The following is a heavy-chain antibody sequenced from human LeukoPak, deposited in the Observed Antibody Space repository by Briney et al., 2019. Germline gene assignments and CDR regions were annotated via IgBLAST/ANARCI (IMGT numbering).Heavy chain of an antibody. Sequence: GGSLRLSCAASGFTFSSYAMHWVRQAPGKGLEWVAVISYDGSNKYYADSVKGRFTISRDNSKNTLYLQMNSLRADDTAVYYCARDTLGEGEDANYAVYYFDYWGQGTVVTVSS. D-gene: IGHD4/OR15-4a*01. CDR3: ARDTLGEGEDANYAVYYFDY. J-gene: IGHJ4*02. CDR1: GFTFSSYA. CDR2: ISYDGSNK. V-gene: IGHV3-30*04.